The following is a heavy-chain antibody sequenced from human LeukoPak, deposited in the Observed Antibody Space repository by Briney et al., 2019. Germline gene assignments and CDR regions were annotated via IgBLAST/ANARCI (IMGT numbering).Heavy chain of an antibody. Sequence: PSETLSLTCTVSGASVNDNYWSWSWQPAGKTLEWIGRIYTDGSTNYNPSLKSRVAISVDTSTNQFSLFLRSVTAADTAIYYCTIGSSSGSLAYWGQGTLVTVSS. V-gene: IGHV4-4*07. J-gene: IGHJ4*02. CDR2: IYTDGST. CDR1: GASVNDNY. D-gene: IGHD2-15*01. CDR3: TIGSSSGSLAY.